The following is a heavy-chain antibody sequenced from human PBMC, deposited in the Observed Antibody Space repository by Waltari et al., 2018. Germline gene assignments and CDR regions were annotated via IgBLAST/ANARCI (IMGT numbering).Heavy chain of an antibody. CDR3: ARRAVAAKYYFDY. J-gene: IGHJ4*02. V-gene: IGHV1-3*01. D-gene: IGHD6-19*01. CDR2: FNAGNGNT. Sequence: QVQLVQSGAEVKKPGASVKVSCKASGYTFTSYAMHWVRQAPGQRLEWMGWFNAGNGNTKDSQKFQGRVTITRDTSASTAYMELSSLRSEDTAVYYCARRAVAAKYYFDYWGQGTLVTVSS. CDR1: GYTFTSYA.